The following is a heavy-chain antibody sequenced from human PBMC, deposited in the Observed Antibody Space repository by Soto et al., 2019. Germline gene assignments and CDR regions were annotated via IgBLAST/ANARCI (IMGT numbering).Heavy chain of an antibody. J-gene: IGHJ4*02. CDR2: INSGSTSV. Sequence: EVQLVESGGGLVQPGGSLRLSCVASGFIFNSYSMNWVRQAPGKRLEWISYINSGSTSVFYADSVKGRFTISRDNVKNSLYLQMNSLRAEDTAVYYCGSSASPDAYWGQGTLVTVSS. D-gene: IGHD3-22*01. V-gene: IGHV3-48*01. CDR3: GSSASPDAY. CDR1: GFIFNSYS.